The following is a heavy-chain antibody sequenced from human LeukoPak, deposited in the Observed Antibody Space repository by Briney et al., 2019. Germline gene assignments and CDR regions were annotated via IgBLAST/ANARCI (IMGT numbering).Heavy chain of an antibody. CDR1: GFTFSNYP. V-gene: IGHV3-23*01. D-gene: IGHD2-15*01. CDR2: IGGSDDK. J-gene: IGHJ4*02. CDR3: ARSRIVDRRGYFDF. Sequence: GDSLRLSCVTSGFTFSNYPMTWVRQSPGKGLEWVSTIGGSDDKYYADSVQGRFTISRDTSKNTLYLQMHSLGAEDTAVYYCARSRIVDRRGYFDFWGQGTLVTASS.